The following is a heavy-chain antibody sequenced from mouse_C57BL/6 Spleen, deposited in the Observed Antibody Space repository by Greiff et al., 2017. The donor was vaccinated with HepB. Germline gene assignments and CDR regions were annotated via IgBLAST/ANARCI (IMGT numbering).Heavy chain of an antibody. D-gene: IGHD1-1*01. V-gene: IGHV14-3*01. CDR1: GFNIKNTY. Sequence: VQLKESVAELVRPGASVKLSCTASGFNIKNTYMHWVKQRPEQGLEWIGRIDPANGNTKYAPKFQGKATITADTSSNTAYLQLSSLTSEDTAIYYCARKTRGSSYAMDYWGQGTSVTVSS. CDR2: IDPANGNT. CDR3: ARKTRGSSYAMDY. J-gene: IGHJ4*01.